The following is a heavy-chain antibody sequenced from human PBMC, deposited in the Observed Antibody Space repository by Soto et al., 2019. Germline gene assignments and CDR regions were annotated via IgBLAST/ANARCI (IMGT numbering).Heavy chain of an antibody. J-gene: IGHJ4*02. CDR3: ARVKPAYYYFDE. CDR1: GFTVSSYY. V-gene: IGHV3-53*01. CDR2: IYSGGIT. D-gene: IGHD3-16*01. Sequence: GGSLILSCAASGFTVSSYYMSWVRQAPGKGLEWVSLIYSGGITYYADSVKGRFTISRDNSKNTLYLLMNSLRAEDTAVYSCARVKPAYYYFDEWGKGTRVTVYS.